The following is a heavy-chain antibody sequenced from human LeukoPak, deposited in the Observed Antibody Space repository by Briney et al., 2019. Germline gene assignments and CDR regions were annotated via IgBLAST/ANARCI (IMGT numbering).Heavy chain of an antibody. D-gene: IGHD5-12*01. Sequence: SVTVSCKASGGTFSSYAISWVRQAPGQGLEWMGGIIPIFGTANYAQKFQGRVTITADESTSTAYMELSSLRSEDTAVYYCARGGRIVATMMVWFDPWGQGTLVTVSS. J-gene: IGHJ5*02. CDR2: IIPIFGTA. CDR1: GGTFSSYA. CDR3: ARGGRIVATMMVWFDP. V-gene: IGHV1-69*13.